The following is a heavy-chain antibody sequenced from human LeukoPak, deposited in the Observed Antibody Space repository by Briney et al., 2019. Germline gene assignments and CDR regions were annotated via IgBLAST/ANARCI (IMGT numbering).Heavy chain of an antibody. CDR3: AREETSDAFDI. Sequence: SVKVSCKASGGTFSSYAISWVRQAPEQGLEWMGGIIPIFGTANYAQKFQGRVTITADKSTSTAYMELSSLRSEDTAVYYCAREETSDAFDIWGQGTMVTVSS. CDR1: GGTFSSYA. V-gene: IGHV1-69*06. CDR2: IIPIFGTA. D-gene: IGHD2-2*01. J-gene: IGHJ3*02.